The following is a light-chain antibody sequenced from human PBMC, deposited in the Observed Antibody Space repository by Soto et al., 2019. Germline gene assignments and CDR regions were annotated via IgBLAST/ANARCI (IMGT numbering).Light chain of an antibody. J-gene: IGKJ1*01. CDR2: ATS. CDR1: QSIGTY. CDR3: QQAYSTPWT. V-gene: IGKV1-39*01. Sequence: IQMKKSPSSLSASVGDRFTITCRASQSIGTYLHWYQQKPGTAPKLLIYATSNLQSGVPSRFSGSGSGTDFTLTINSLQPEDFATYYCQQAYSTPWTFGQGTKVDIK.